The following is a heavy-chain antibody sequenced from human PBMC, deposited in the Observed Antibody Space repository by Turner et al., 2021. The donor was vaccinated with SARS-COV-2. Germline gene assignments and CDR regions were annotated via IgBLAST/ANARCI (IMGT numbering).Heavy chain of an antibody. CDR3: AREHPPSSWQTYYFDF. CDR1: GFTFSSYG. J-gene: IGHJ4*02. CDR2: IWYDGSNK. Sequence: QVQLVESGGGVVQPGMSLRLSCAASGFTFSSYGMHWVRQAPGKGLEWVAIIWYDGSNKYYADSVKGRFTISRDNSKNTLYLQMNSLRAEDTAVYYCAREHPPSSWQTYYFDFWGQGTLVTVSS. V-gene: IGHV3-33*01. D-gene: IGHD6-13*01.